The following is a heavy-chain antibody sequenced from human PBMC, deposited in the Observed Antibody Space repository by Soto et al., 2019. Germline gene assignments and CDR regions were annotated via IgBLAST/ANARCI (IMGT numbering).Heavy chain of an antibody. CDR1: GFTFSSSG. CDR3: AKVAVGYDSSGPFDY. D-gene: IGHD3-22*01. Sequence: LRLSCAASGFTFSSSGMHWVRQAPGTGLEWVAVISYDGSNKYYADSVKGRFTISRDNSKNTLYLQMNSLRAEDTAVYYCAKVAVGYDSSGPFDYWGQGTLVTVSS. CDR2: ISYDGSNK. V-gene: IGHV3-30*18. J-gene: IGHJ4*02.